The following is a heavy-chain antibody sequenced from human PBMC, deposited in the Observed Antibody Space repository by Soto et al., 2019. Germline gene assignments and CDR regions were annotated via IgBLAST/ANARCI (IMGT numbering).Heavy chain of an antibody. V-gene: IGHV3-30-3*01. CDR2: ISYDGSNK. CDR3: ARVPMTTVTIGY. D-gene: IGHD4-17*01. Sequence: VQLVESGGGVVQPGRSLRLSCAASGFTFSSYAMHWVRQAPGKGLEWVAVISYDGSNKYYADSVKGRFTISRDNSKNTLYLQMNSLRAEDTAVYYCARVPMTTVTIGYWGQGTLVTVSS. J-gene: IGHJ4*02. CDR1: GFTFSSYA.